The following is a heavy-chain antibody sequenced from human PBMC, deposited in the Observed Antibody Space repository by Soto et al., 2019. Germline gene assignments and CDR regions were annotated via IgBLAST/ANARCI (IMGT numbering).Heavy chain of an antibody. D-gene: IGHD3-10*01. Sequence: PSETLSITCGFYGGSFSVYYWGWIGQPPGKGLEWIGEINHSEGTNYNPPRKTRVTISVDTSKNQFSLQLSSVTAADTAVYYCARPHDYGSGGYFFWGQGALVTVS. V-gene: IGHV4-34*01. CDR3: ARPHDYGSGGYFF. CDR1: GGSFSVYY. CDR2: INHSEGT. J-gene: IGHJ4*02.